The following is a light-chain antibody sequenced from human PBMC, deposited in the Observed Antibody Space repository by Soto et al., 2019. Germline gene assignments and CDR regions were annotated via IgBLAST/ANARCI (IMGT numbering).Light chain of an antibody. V-gene: IGLV2-14*01. J-gene: IGLJ1*01. CDR2: DVS. Sequence: QSALTQPASVSGSPGQSITISCTGTSSDVGGYNYVSWYQQHPGKAPKRMIYDVSNRPSGVSNRLSGSKSGNTASLTISGLQAEDEADYYCSSYTSSSPPLYVFGTGTKLTVL. CDR1: SSDVGGYNY. CDR3: SSYTSSSPPLYV.